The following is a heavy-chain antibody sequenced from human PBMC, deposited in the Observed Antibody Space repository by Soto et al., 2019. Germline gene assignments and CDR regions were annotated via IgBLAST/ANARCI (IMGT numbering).Heavy chain of an antibody. V-gene: IGHV4-34*01. J-gene: IGHJ4*02. CDR1: GGSFSGYY. Sequence: SETLSLTCAVYGGSFSGYYWSWIRQPPGKGLGWIGEINHSGSTNYNPSLKSRVTISVDRSKNQFSLKLSSLTAADTAVYYCARRDSSGWYVDYWGQGTLVTVSS. CDR2: INHSGST. D-gene: IGHD6-19*01. CDR3: ARRDSSGWYVDY.